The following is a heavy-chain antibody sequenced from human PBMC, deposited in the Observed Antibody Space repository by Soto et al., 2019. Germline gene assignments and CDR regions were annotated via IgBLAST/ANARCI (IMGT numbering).Heavy chain of an antibody. CDR2: MNPNSGNT. CDR3: ARVSITMVRGVMSQTYYYYMDV. D-gene: IGHD3-10*01. Sequence: ASVKVSCKASGYTFTSYDINWVRQATGQGLEWMGWMNPNSGNTGYAQKFQGRVTMTRNTSISTAYMELSSLRSEDTAVYYCARVSITMVRGVMSQTYYYYMDVWGKGTTGTVSS. J-gene: IGHJ6*03. V-gene: IGHV1-8*01. CDR1: GYTFTSYD.